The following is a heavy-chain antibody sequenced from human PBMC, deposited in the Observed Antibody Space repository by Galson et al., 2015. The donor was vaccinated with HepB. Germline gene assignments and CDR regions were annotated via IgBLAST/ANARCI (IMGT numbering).Heavy chain of an antibody. CDR1: GFTFSTYW. CDR2: INPDGSST. D-gene: IGHD2-8*01. J-gene: IGHJ5*02. CDR3: ARGRCTNGVCYLFPMTS. Sequence: SLRLSCAASGFTFSTYWMHWVRQVPGKGLVWVSRINPDGSSTTYADSVKGRFTISRANAKNTLYLQINSLRAEDTAVYYCARGRCTNGVCYLFPMTSWGQGTLVTVSS. V-gene: IGHV3-74*03.